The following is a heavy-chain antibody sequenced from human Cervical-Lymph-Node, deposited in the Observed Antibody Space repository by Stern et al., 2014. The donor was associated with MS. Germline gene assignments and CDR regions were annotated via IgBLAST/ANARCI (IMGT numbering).Heavy chain of an antibody. V-gene: IGHV1-69*01. CDR1: GGTFSSYA. CDR2: IIPIFGTA. Sequence: QVQLVQSGAEVKKPGASVKVSCKASGGTFSSYAISWVRQAPGQGLEWMGGIIPIFGTANYAQRVQGRVTITEAESTSTAYMELSSLRSEDTAVYYCARAPRQLLISGGWFDPWGQGTLVTVSS. J-gene: IGHJ5*02. CDR3: ARAPRQLLISGGWFDP. D-gene: IGHD2-2*01.